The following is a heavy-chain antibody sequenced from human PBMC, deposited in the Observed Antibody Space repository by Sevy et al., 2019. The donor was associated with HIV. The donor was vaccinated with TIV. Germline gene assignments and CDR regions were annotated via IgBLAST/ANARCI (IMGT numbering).Heavy chain of an antibody. D-gene: IGHD6-6*01. CDR3: ARDLREYSLPGVLEY. CDR2: MIPIFGTA. J-gene: IGHJ4*02. CDR1: GGTFSSYG. Sequence: ASVKVSCKASGGTFSSYGMDWVRQAPGQGLEWMGGMIPIFGTANYAQKLHGRVTITADKSTSTAYMELSSLRSEDTAVYYCARDLREYSLPGVLEYWGQGTLVTVSS. V-gene: IGHV1-69*06.